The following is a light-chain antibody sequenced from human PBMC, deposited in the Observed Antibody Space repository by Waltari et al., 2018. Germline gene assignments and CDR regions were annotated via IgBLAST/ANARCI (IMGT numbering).Light chain of an antibody. CDR1: QTSSIY. J-gene: IGKJ3*01. V-gene: IGKV1-39*01. CDR3: QHSYSTPPFT. CDR2: AAS. Sequence: DIQMTQSPSSLSASVGARVTISCRASQTSSIYLNWFLQKPGKAPKHLIYAASSLQSGVPSRFSGSGSGTDFTLTISSLQPEDFATYYCQHSYSTPPFTFGPGTKVDIK.